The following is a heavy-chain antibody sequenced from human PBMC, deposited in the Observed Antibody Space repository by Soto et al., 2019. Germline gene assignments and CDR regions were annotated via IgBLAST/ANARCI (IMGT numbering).Heavy chain of an antibody. Sequence: QVQLVQSGAEVKKPGSSVKVSCKASGGTFSSYAISWVRQAPGQGLEWMGGIIPIFGTANYAQKFQGRVTITADKSTSTAYMELSSLRCEYTAVYYCARDRVYSYGFRRGFQHWGQGTLVTVSS. V-gene: IGHV1-69*06. CDR1: GGTFSSYA. J-gene: IGHJ1*01. CDR3: ARDRVYSYGFRRGFQH. CDR2: IIPIFGTA. D-gene: IGHD5-18*01.